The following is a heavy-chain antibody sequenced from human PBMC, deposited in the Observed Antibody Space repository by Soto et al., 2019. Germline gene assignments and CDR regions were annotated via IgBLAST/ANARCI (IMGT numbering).Heavy chain of an antibody. D-gene: IGHD6-6*01. CDR1: GFTFSSYG. J-gene: IGHJ4*02. CDR2: IWYDGSNK. V-gene: IGHV3-33*01. CDR3: ARDKDSSSSDNFDY. Sequence: GGSLRLSCAASGFTFSSYGMHWVRQAPGKGLEWVAVIWYDGSNKYYADSVKGRFTISGDNSKNTLYLQMNSLRAEDTAVYYCARDKDSSSSDNFDYWGQGTLVTVSS.